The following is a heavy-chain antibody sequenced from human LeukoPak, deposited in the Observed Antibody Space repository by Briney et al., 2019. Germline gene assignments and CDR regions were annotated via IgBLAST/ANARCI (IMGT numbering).Heavy chain of an antibody. CDR3: ARGDPDISFAVAGEAFDI. CDR1: GFTFDDYG. D-gene: IGHD6-19*01. V-gene: IGHV3-20*04. CDR2: INWNGGST. Sequence: GGSLRLSCAASGFTFDDYGMSWVRQAPGKGLEWVSGINWNGGSTGYADSVKGRFTISRDNAKNSLYLQMNSLRADDTAVYYCARGDPDISFAVAGEAFDIWGQGTMVTVSS. J-gene: IGHJ3*02.